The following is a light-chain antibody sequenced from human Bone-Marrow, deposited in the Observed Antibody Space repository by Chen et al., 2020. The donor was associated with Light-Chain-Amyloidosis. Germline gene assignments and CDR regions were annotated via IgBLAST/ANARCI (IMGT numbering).Light chain of an antibody. CDR2: GSS. CDR3: QQYGTSPLT. CDR1: QTISSNY. J-gene: IGKJ4*01. V-gene: IGKV3-20*01. Sequence: VLTQSPGTLSLSPGEGANLSCSASQTISSNYFTWYQQKFGQAPRLLIYGSSSRATGIPDRFTGSGSGTDFTLTINRLEPEDFAMYYCQQYGTSPLTFGGGTKVEIK.